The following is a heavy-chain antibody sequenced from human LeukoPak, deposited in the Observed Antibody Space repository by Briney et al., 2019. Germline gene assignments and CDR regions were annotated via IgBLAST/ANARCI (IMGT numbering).Heavy chain of an antibody. D-gene: IGHD3-10*01. V-gene: IGHV3-13*01. CDR2: IGTAGDT. CDR3: ARSGGDDDAFDI. Sequence: GGSLRLSCAASGFTFSSYDMHWVRQAPGKGLEWVSAIGTAGDTYYPGSVKGRFTISRENAKNSLYLQMNSLRAGDTVVYYCARSGGDDDAFDIWGQGTMVTVSS. J-gene: IGHJ3*02. CDR1: GFTFSSYD.